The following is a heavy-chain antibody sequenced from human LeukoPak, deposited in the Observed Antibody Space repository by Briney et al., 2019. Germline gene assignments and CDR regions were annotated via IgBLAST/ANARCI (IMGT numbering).Heavy chain of an antibody. CDR3: AKEDVAGNGFPFDS. CDR1: GFTFNIYE. J-gene: IGHJ4*02. D-gene: IGHD2-8*01. CDR2: ISSSGRST. Sequence: GGSLILSCAASGFTFNIYEMNWVRQAPGKGPEWISYISSSGRSTYYADSVKGRFTISRDNAKNSVYLQMNSLRVEDTAIYYCAKEDVAGNGFPFDSWGQGTMVTVSS. V-gene: IGHV3-48*03.